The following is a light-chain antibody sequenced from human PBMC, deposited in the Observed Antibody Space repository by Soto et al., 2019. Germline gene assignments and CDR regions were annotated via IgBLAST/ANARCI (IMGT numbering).Light chain of an antibody. J-gene: IGKJ5*01. CDR1: QSVSSN. V-gene: IGKV3-11*01. Sequence: DIEMTQSPATVPASPGERVTLSCRASQSVSSNLAWYQHNPGQAPRLLIFDASNRATGIPARFSGSGSGTDFTLTISSLEPEDFAVYYCQQRSNWSITFGQGTRLEI. CDR2: DAS. CDR3: QQRSNWSIT.